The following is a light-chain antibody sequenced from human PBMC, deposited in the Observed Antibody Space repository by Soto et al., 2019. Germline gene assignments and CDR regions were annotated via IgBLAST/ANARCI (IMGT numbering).Light chain of an antibody. J-gene: IGLJ3*02. CDR2: ANS. CDR1: SSNIGARYD. CDR3: QSYDNSLSSWV. Sequence: QSALTQPPSVSGAPGQRVTISCTGSSSNIGARYDVHWYQQLPGTAPKLLIYANSNRPSGVPDRFSGSKSGTSASLAITGLQAEDEADYYCQSYDNSLSSWVFGGGTKLTVL. V-gene: IGLV1-40*01.